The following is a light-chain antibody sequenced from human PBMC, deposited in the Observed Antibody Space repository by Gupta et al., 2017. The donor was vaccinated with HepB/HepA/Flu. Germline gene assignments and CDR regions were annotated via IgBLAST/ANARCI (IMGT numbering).Light chain of an antibody. V-gene: IGLV5-45*02. CDR1: SGINVGTYR. Sequence: QAVLTQPSSLSASPGASASLTCTLRSGINVGTYRISWYQQKPGSPPHYLLKYKSDSDKEQGSGVPSRFSGSKDASANAGILLISGLQSEDEADYYCMIWHNNAVVLGGGTKLTVL. CDR3: MIWHNNAVV. J-gene: IGLJ2*01. CDR2: YKSDSDK.